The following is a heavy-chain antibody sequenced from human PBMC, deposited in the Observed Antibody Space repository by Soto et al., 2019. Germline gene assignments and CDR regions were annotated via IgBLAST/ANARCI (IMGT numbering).Heavy chain of an antibody. D-gene: IGHD2-15*01. Sequence: QLQLQESDSGLVKPSQTLSLTCSVSGGSVISGAYSWTWIRQPPGKGLEWIGLVYQGATTKYNPSLESRVSMSVDKSKNQFSLQLRSLTAADTAMYYCARVEGYCSATSCYGGLKFDYWGQGTLATVSS. CDR1: GGSVISGAYS. V-gene: IGHV4-30-2*01. CDR2: VYQGATT. CDR3: ARVEGYCSATSCYGGLKFDY. J-gene: IGHJ4*02.